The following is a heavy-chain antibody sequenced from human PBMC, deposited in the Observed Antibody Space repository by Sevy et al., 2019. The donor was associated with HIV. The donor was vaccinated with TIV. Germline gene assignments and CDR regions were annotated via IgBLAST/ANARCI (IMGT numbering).Heavy chain of an antibody. V-gene: IGHV1-18*01. Sequence: ASVKVSCKASGYALTTYVFSWVRQAPGQGLEWLGWISAYNGNTNYAQKLQGRVTMTTDTSTSTAYMELKSLRSDDTAIYFCARGKYFDYWGRGTLVTVSS. CDR1: GYALTTYV. D-gene: IGHD6-6*01. J-gene: IGHJ4*02. CDR3: ARGKYFDY. CDR2: ISAYNGNT.